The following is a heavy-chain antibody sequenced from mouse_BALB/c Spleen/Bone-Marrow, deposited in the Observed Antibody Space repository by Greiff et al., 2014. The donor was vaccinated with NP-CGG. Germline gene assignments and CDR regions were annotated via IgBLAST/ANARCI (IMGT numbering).Heavy chain of an antibody. D-gene: IGHD2-10*02. CDR1: GYTFTSYW. V-gene: IGHV1S41*01. CDR2: IAPGSGST. J-gene: IGHJ3*01. CDR3: ARGYGNSAWVAY. Sequence: DLVKPGASVKLSCKASGYTFTSYWINWIKQRPGQGLEWIGRIAPGSGSTYYNEMFKGKATLTVDTSSSTAYIQLSSLSSEDSAVYFCARGYGNSAWVAYWGQGTLVTVSA.